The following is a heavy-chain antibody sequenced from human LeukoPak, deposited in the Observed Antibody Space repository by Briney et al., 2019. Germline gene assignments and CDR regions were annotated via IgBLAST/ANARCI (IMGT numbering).Heavy chain of an antibody. V-gene: IGHV4-34*01. CDR2: INHSGST. J-gene: IGHJ5*02. D-gene: IGHD3-10*01. Sequence: PSETLSLTCAVYGASFSGYYWSWFRQPPGKGLEWIGEINHSGSTNYNPSLKSRVTISEDTSKNQFSLKLSSVAAADTAVYYCARGHKMVRSNSPFDPWGQGTLVTVSS. CDR1: GASFSGYY. CDR3: ARGHKMVRSNSPFDP.